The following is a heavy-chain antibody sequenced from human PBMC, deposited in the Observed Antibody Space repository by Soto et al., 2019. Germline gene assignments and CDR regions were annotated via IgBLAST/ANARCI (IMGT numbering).Heavy chain of an antibody. CDR2: ISSSSSYI. V-gene: IGHV3-21*01. D-gene: IGHD3-22*01. J-gene: IGHJ4*02. Sequence: EVQLVESGGGLVKPGGSLRLSCAASGFTFSSYSMNWVRQTPGKGLEWVSSISSSSSYIYYADSVKGRFTISSDNAKNSLYLQMNSLRAEDTAVYYCARDGLYYYDSSSSNYFDYWGQGTLVAVS. CDR1: GFTFSSYS. CDR3: ARDGLYYYDSSSSNYFDY.